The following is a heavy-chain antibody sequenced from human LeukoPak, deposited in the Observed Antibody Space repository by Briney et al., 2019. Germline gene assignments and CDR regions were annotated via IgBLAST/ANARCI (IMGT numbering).Heavy chain of an antibody. CDR2: IYHSGST. CDR1: GYSISTGYY. CDR3: ARGGGLVGTTKDY. Sequence: SETLSLTCTVSGYSISTGYYWGWIRQPPGQGLEWIGSIYHSGSTYYNPSLKSRVTISVDTSKNQFSLKLSSLTAADTAVYYCARGGGLVGTTKDYWGQGTLVTVSS. D-gene: IGHD1-26*01. J-gene: IGHJ4*02. V-gene: IGHV4-38-2*02.